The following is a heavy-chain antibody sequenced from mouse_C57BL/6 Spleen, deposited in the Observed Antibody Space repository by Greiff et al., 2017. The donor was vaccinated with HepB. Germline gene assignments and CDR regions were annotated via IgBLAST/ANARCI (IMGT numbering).Heavy chain of an antibody. V-gene: IGHV1-64*01. D-gene: IGHD1-1*01. J-gene: IGHJ1*03. CDR2: IHPNSGST. CDR3: TREYYYGSSGGYFDV. Sequence: QVQLQQPGAELVKPGASVKLSCKASGYTFTSYWMHWVKQRPGQGLEWIGMIHPNSGSTNYNEKFKSKATLTVDKSSSTAYMQLSSLTSEDSAVYYCTREYYYGSSGGYFDVWGTGTTVTVSS. CDR1: GYTFTSYW.